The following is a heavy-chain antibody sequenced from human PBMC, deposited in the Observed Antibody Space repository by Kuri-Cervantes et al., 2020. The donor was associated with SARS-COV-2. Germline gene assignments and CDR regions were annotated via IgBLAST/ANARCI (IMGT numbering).Heavy chain of an antibody. CDR3: ARGVRQLGPSGLLSY. CDR1: GGSISSSSYY. CDR2: IYYSGST. Sequence: SETLSLTCTVSGGSISSSSYYWGWIRQPPGKGLEWIGSIYYSGSTYYNPSLKSRVTISVDTSKNQFSLKLSSVTAADTAVYYCARGVRQLGPSGLLSYWGQGTLVTVSS. V-gene: IGHV4-39*07. J-gene: IGHJ4*02. D-gene: IGHD6-6*01.